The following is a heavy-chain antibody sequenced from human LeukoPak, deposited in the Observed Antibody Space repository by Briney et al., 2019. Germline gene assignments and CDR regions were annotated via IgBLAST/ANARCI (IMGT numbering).Heavy chain of an antibody. CDR3: AKDLAGSGSYSFDY. Sequence: GGSLRLSCAATGFSFADYWMSWVRQAPGKGLEWVANIKQDGSEKYYVDSVKGRFTISRDNAKKSLYLQMNSLRAEDTAVYYCAKDLAGSGSYSFDYWGQGTLVTVSS. CDR1: GFSFADYW. V-gene: IGHV3-7*05. D-gene: IGHD1-26*01. J-gene: IGHJ4*02. CDR2: IKQDGSEK.